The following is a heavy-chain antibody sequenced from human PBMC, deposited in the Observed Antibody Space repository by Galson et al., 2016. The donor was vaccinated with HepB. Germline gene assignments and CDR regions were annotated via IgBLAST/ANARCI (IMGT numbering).Heavy chain of an antibody. V-gene: IGHV3-69-1*01. CDR3: ARSPDYFDSSGYSLPFDY. D-gene: IGHD3-22*01. Sequence: LRLSCAASGFTFSTYNMNWVRQAPGKGLEWVSSISSSSSIYYADSLEGRFTISRDDAKNSLYLQMNSLRAEDTAVYYCARSPDYFDSSGYSLPFDYWGQGTLVTGSS. CDR2: ISSSSSI. CDR1: GFTFSTYN. J-gene: IGHJ4*02.